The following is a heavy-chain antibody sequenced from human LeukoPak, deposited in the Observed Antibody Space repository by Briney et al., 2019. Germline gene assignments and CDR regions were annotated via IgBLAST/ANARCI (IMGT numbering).Heavy chain of an antibody. CDR2: VYCSGST. V-gene: IGHV4-39*01. CDR1: GGSIITRASY. D-gene: IGHD2-2*01. J-gene: IGHJ6*02. CDR3: ARHVSCSGTHCFFYYYYGMDV. Sequence: SETLSLTCNVSGGSIITRASYWGWIRQSPGKGLEWIGTVYCSGSTYYNPSLESRVTISVDTSKNQFSLRLSSVTAADTATYYCARHVSCSGTHCFFYYYYGMDVWGQGTTVTVSS.